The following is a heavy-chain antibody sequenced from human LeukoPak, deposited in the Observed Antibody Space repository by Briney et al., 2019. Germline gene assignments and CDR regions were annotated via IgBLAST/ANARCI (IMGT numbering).Heavy chain of an antibody. CDR1: DFTSTPSE. Sequence: PGGSLRLSCAASDFTSTPSELNWVRQAPGKGLEWISYISHTGSLTYYADSVKGRFTISRDNAKNFLYLQMNSLRVEDTGIYYCSTYCSEGTCYGYFNHWGQGTQVSVSS. J-gene: IGHJ1*01. CDR3: STYCSEGTCYGYFNH. D-gene: IGHD2-15*01. V-gene: IGHV3-48*03. CDR2: ISHTGSLT.